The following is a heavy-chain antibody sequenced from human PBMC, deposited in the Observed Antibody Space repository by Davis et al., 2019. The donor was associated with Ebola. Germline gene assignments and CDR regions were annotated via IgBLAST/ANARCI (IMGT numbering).Heavy chain of an antibody. J-gene: IGHJ2*01. CDR3: ARDSTLWFGELLSTHGGYFDL. D-gene: IGHD3-10*01. Sequence: MPGGSLPPSSPAPGAPISSHYWRCTRQPPWNGLECIGIISYCWSTNSNPSLKSRVTISVDTSKNQFSLKLSSVTAADTAVYYCARDSTLWFGELLSTHGGYFDLWGRGTLVTVSS. V-gene: IGHV4-59*11. CDR2: ISYCWST. CDR1: GAPISSHY.